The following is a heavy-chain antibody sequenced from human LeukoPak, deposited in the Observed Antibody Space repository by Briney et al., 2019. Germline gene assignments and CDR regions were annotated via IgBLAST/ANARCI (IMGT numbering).Heavy chain of an antibody. Sequence: SQTLSLTCAISGDTVSSTSGAWNWIRQSPSRGFEWLGRTYYRSNRFNDYGVSVKSRLTFSPDTSNNQVSLQLDSVIPKDTAVYYCARERIDSFDSWGQGTLVTVSS. CDR1: GDTVSSTSGA. D-gene: IGHD3-16*02. V-gene: IGHV6-1*01. CDR3: ARERIDSFDS. J-gene: IGHJ5*01. CDR2: TYYRSNRFN.